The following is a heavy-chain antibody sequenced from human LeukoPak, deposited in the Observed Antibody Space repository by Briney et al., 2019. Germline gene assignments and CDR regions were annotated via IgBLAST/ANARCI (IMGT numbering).Heavy chain of an antibody. J-gene: IGHJ3*02. CDR1: GFTFDDYA. CDR3: AEGSEMATIMDAFDI. D-gene: IGHD5-24*01. CDR2: ISWNSGSI. Sequence: PGRSLRLSCAASGFTFDDYAMHWVRQAPGKGLEWVSGISWNSGSIGYADSVKGRFTISRDNAKNSLYLQMNSLRAEDTALYYCAEGSEMATIMDAFDIWGQGTMVTVSS. V-gene: IGHV3-9*01.